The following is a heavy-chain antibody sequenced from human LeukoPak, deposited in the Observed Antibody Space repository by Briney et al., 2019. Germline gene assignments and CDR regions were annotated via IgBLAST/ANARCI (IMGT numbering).Heavy chain of an antibody. CDR3: ATTSMVRGVIKAFDI. D-gene: IGHD3-10*01. CDR1: GYSFTSYW. Sequence: GESLKISCKGSGYSFTSYWISWVRQMPGKGLEWMGIIYPGDSDTRYSPSFQGQVTISVDKSINTAYLQWSSLKASDTAMYYFATTSMVRGVIKAFDIWGQGTMVTVSS. V-gene: IGHV5-51*01. J-gene: IGHJ3*02. CDR2: IYPGDSDT.